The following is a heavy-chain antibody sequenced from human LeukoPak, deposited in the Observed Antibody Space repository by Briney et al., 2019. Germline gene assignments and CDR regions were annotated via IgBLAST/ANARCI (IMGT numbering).Heavy chain of an antibody. J-gene: IGHJ4*02. Sequence: SVKVSCKASGGTFSSYAISWVRQAPGQGLEWMGGIIPIFGTANYAQKFQGRVTITADESTSTAYLELSSLRSEDTAVYYCARAPSGLQLWLEGGSSSWYYFDYWGQGTLVTVSS. D-gene: IGHD5-18*01. CDR3: ARAPSGLQLWLEGGSSSWYYFDY. V-gene: IGHV1-69*13. CDR2: IIPIFGTA. CDR1: GGTFSSYA.